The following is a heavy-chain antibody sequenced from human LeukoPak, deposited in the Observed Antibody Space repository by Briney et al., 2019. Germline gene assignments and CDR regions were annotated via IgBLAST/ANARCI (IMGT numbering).Heavy chain of an antibody. V-gene: IGHV4-4*02. CDR3: ARDRGYYYDSSGYYGGYGDYYYYMDV. Sequence: SETLSLTCAVSGGSISSSNWWSWVRQPPGKGLEWIGEIYHSGSTNYNPSLKSRVTISVDKSKNQFSLKLSSVTAADTAVYYCARDRGYYYDSSGYYGGYGDYYYYMDVWGKGTTVTVSS. J-gene: IGHJ6*03. CDR2: IYHSGST. D-gene: IGHD3-22*01. CDR1: GGSISSSNW.